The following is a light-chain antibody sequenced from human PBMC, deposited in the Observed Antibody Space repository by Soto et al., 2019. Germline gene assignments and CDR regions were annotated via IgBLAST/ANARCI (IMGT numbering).Light chain of an antibody. V-gene: IGKV3-11*01. CDR3: QQRSNWPT. J-gene: IGKJ1*01. Sequence: EIVLTQSPAALSLSPGERATRSCRASQSVSSYLAWYQQKPGQDPRLLIYDESNRATGIPARFSGSGSGTDFTLTISSLEPEDFAVYYCQQRSNWPTFGKGIKGDIK. CDR1: QSVSSY. CDR2: DES.